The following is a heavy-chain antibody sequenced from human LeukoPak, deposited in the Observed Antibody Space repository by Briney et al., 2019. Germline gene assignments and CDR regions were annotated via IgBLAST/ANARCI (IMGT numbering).Heavy chain of an antibody. Sequence: PSETLSLTCTVSGGSISSYYWSWIRQPPGKGLEWIGYIYYSGSTNYNPSLKSRVTIPVDTSKNQFSLKLSSVTAADTAVYYCARYGVWFGELSSWYFDLWGRGTLVTVSS. V-gene: IGHV4-59*01. CDR3: ARYGVWFGELSSWYFDL. CDR2: IYYSGST. J-gene: IGHJ2*01. CDR1: GGSISSYY. D-gene: IGHD3-10*01.